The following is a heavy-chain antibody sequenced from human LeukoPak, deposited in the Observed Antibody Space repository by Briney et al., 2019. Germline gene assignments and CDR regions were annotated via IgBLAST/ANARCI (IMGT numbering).Heavy chain of an antibody. CDR2: IYTSGST. CDR3: ARLNKSGWFDP. CDR1: GGSIRSGSYY. Sequence: SETLSLTCTVSGGSIRSGSYYWSWIRRPAGKGLEWIGRIYTSGSTNYNPSLKSRVTISVDTSKNQFSLKLSSVTATDTAVYYCARLNKSGWFDPWGQGTLVTVSS. D-gene: IGHD1/OR15-1a*01. J-gene: IGHJ5*02. V-gene: IGHV4-61*02.